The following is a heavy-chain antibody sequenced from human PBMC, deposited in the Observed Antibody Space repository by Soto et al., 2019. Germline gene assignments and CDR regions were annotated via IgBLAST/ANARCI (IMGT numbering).Heavy chain of an antibody. D-gene: IGHD6-19*01. CDR2: IDSSGAIT. Sequence: LRLSCAASGFTFSTYAMTWVRQAPGKGLEWVSSIDSSGAITYYADSVKGRFTSSRDNSKNTLYLQMNSLRAEDTAVYYCAKITTLTVAPTTDFWGHGTLVPVSS. V-gene: IGHV3-23*01. J-gene: IGHJ4*01. CDR1: GFTFSTYA. CDR3: AKITTLTVAPTTDF.